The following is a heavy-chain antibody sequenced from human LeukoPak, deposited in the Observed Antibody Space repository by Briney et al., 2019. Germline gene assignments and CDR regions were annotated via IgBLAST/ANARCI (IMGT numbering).Heavy chain of an antibody. Sequence: PSETLSLTSALHLGSFSGYYWRWIRQPPGKGLDWIGEINLRVGTNSTPSLKSPVSISADTSTNQLSLKLSSVTVADTAVYYCARGPLGWDDILTGYYREPRFYYYMDVWGKGTTVTVSS. CDR2: INLRVGT. CDR1: LGSFSGYY. V-gene: IGHV4-34*01. J-gene: IGHJ6*03. CDR3: ARGPLGWDDILTGYYREPRFYYYMDV. D-gene: IGHD3-9*01.